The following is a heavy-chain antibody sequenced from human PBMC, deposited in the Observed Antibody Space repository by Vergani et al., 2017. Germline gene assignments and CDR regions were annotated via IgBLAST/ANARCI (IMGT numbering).Heavy chain of an antibody. J-gene: IGHJ4*02. CDR1: GYTFTSYY. D-gene: IGHD3-22*01. V-gene: IGHV1-46*01. CDR2: INPSGGST. Sequence: QVQLVQSGAEVKKPGASVKVSCKASGYTFTSYYMHWVRQAPGQGLEWMGIINPSGGSTSYAKKFQGRVTMTRDTSTSTVYMELSSLRSEDTAVYYFARDKRRLYYYDSSGPEYYFDYWGQGTLVTVSS. CDR3: ARDKRRLYYYDSSGPEYYFDY.